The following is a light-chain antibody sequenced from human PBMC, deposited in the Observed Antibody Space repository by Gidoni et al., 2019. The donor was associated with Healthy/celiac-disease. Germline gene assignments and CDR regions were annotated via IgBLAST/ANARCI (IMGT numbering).Light chain of an antibody. CDR1: QSSSSSF. V-gene: IGKV3-20*01. J-gene: IGKJ2*01. CDR2: CAS. Sequence: EIVLTQSPGTLSLSPGERATLSCRASQSSSSSFLAWYQQKPGQAPRLLIYCASSRATGIPDRFSGSGSGTDFTLTISRLEPEDFAVYYCQQYGSSSYTLGQGTKLEIK. CDR3: QQYGSSSYT.